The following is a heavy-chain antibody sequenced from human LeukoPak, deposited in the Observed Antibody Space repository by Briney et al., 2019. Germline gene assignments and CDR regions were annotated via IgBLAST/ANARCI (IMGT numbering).Heavy chain of an antibody. J-gene: IGHJ4*02. CDR1: GFTFSNYW. Sequence: PGGSLRLSCAASGFTFSNYWMSWVRQAPGKGLEWVANIKQDGSEKYYVDSVKGRFTISRDNAKKSLYLQMNRLRAEDTAVYFCARADTSDILTGYSDYWGQGTLVTVSS. D-gene: IGHD3-9*01. V-gene: IGHV3-7*04. CDR2: IKQDGSEK. CDR3: ARADTSDILTGYSDY.